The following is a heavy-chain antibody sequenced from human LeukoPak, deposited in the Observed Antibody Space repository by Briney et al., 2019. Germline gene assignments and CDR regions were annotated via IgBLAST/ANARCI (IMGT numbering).Heavy chain of an antibody. CDR2: IYYSGST. Sequence: PSETLSLTCTVSGGSISSYYWSWIRQPPGKGLEWIGYIYYSGSTNYNPSLKSRVTISVDTSKNQFSMKLSSVTAADTAVYYCARMTEGGYTYGYFYYYYMDVWGKGTTVTISS. CDR1: GGSISSYY. D-gene: IGHD5-18*01. J-gene: IGHJ6*03. CDR3: ARMTEGGYTYGYFYYYYMDV. V-gene: IGHV4-59*01.